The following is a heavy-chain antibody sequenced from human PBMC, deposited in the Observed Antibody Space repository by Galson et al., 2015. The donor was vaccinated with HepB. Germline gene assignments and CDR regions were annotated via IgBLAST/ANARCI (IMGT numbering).Heavy chain of an antibody. CDR3: ARGPPGVVAAAAYGMDV. CDR1: GFTVSSNY. V-gene: IGHV3-53*01. Sequence: SLRLSCAASGFTVSSNYMSWVRQAPGKGLEWVSVIYSGGSTYYADSVKGRFTISRDNSKNTLYLQMNSLRAEDTAVYYCARGPPGVVAAAAYGMDVWGQGTTVTVSS. CDR2: IYSGGST. J-gene: IGHJ6*02. D-gene: IGHD2-15*01.